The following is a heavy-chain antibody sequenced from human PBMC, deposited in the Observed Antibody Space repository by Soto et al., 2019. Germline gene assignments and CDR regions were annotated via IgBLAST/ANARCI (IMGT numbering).Heavy chain of an antibody. Sequence: QLQLQESGPGLVKPSETLSLTCTVSGGSISSSSYYWGWIRQPPGKGLEWIGSIYYSGSTYYNPYLKSRVTISVDTSKNQFSLKLSSVTAADTAVYYCARRIAARLNCFDPWGQGTLVTVSS. CDR2: IYYSGST. V-gene: IGHV4-39*01. D-gene: IGHD6-6*01. CDR1: GGSISSSSYY. CDR3: ARRIAARLNCFDP. J-gene: IGHJ5*02.